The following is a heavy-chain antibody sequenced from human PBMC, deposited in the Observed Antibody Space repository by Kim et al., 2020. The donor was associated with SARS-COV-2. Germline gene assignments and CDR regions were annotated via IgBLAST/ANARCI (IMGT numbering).Heavy chain of an antibody. CDR2: IYPGDSDT. V-gene: IGHV5-51*01. CDR3: ARSPDGSGGIFNIFRPDQ. J-gene: IGHJ4*02. D-gene: IGHD3-16*02. CDR1: GSTFTDYW. Sequence: GESLKISCKGSGSTFTDYWIGWVRQMPGKGLEWMGIIYPGDSDTRYNPSLQGQVTISADKTISTAYLQWSSLKASDTAIYYCARSPDGSGGIFNIFRPDQWGQGTLVTVSS.